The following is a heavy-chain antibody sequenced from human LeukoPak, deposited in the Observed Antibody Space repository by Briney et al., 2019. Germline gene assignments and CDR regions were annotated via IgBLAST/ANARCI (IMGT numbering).Heavy chain of an antibody. CDR1: GFTFDDYA. CDR3: ASLPMYYYGSGGGRDY. Sequence: GGSLRLSCAASGFTFDDYAMHWVRQAPGKGLEWVSGISWNSGSIGYADSVKGRFTISRDNAKNSLYLQMNSLRAEDTAVYYCASLPMYYYGSGGGRDYWGQGTLVTVSS. V-gene: IGHV3-9*01. D-gene: IGHD3-10*01. J-gene: IGHJ4*02. CDR2: ISWNSGSI.